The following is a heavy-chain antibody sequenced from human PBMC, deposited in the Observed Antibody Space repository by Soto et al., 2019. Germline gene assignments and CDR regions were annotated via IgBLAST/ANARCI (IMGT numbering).Heavy chain of an antibody. V-gene: IGHV1-3*01. Sequence: ASVKVSCKASGYTFTSYAMHWVRQAPGQRLEWMGWINAGNGNTKYSQKFQGRVTITRDTSASTAYMELSSLRSEDTAVYYCARDGGGGHYYGMEVWAKGTTVTVPS. CDR3: ARDGGGGHYYGMEV. CDR2: INAGNGNT. J-gene: IGHJ6*04. CDR1: GYTFTSYA. D-gene: IGHD3-16*01.